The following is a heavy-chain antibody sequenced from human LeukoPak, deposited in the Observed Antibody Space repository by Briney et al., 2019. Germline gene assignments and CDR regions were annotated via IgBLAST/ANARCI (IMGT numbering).Heavy chain of an antibody. V-gene: IGHV3-23*01. D-gene: IGHD4-17*01. Sequence: GGSLRLSCAASGFTFSSYATSWVRQAPGKGLEWVSAISGSGASTYYADSVKGRFTISRDNSKNTLYLQMNSLRAEDTAVYYCARGGAYGPEDYWGQGTLVTVSS. CDR3: ARGGAYGPEDY. CDR2: ISGSGAST. J-gene: IGHJ4*02. CDR1: GFTFSSYA.